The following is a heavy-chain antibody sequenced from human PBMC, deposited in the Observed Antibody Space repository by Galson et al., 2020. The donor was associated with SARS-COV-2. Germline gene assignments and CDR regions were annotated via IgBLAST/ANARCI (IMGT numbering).Heavy chain of an antibody. Sequence: GGSLRLSCAASGFTFSDHYMDWVRQAPGKGLEWVGRSRNRANSYTTEYAASVKGRFTISRDDSKNSLYLQMNSLKTEDTAVYYCTRGSPISPWGQGTLVTVSS. CDR1: GFTFSDHY. CDR3: TRGSPISP. J-gene: IGHJ5*02. CDR2: SRNRANSYTT. D-gene: IGHD1-20*01. V-gene: IGHV3-72*01.